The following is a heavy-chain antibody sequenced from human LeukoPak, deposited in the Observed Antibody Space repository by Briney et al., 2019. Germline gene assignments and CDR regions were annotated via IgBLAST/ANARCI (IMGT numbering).Heavy chain of an antibody. CDR3: ARDRAPVSHDYSYFDY. D-gene: IGHD4-11*01. CDR1: GFTFSSYW. J-gene: IGHJ4*02. CDR2: VKKGGTEN. V-gene: IGHV3-7*01. Sequence: GGSLTLSCAASGFTFSSYWMSCVRKAPGQGLEWVANVKKGGTENYYEDSVKGRFTISRDNTKKSLYLQMNSLRAEDTAVYYCARDRAPVSHDYSYFDYWGQGTLVTVSS.